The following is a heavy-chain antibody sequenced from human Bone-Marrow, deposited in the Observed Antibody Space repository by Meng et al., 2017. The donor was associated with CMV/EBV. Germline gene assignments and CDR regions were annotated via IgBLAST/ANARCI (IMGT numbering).Heavy chain of an antibody. Sequence: SQTLSLTCAVYGGSFSGYYWSWIRQPPGKGLEWIGEINHSGSTNYNPSLKSRVTISVDTSKNQFSLKLSSVTAADTAVYYCASYEYSSSSVAFDIWGQGTMVTVSS. CDR3: ASYEYSSSSVAFDI. CDR1: GGSFSGYY. D-gene: IGHD6-6*01. J-gene: IGHJ3*02. CDR2: INHSGST. V-gene: IGHV4-34*01.